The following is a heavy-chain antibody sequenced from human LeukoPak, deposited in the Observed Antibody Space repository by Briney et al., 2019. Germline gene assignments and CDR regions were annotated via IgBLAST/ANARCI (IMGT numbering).Heavy chain of an antibody. CDR1: GFTFDDYA. CDR3: AKCGVAADEPYAFDI. Sequence: PGGSLRLSCAASGFTFDDYAMHWVRQAPGKGLEWVSGISWNSGSIGYADSVKGRFTISRDNAKNSLYLQMNSLRAEDTALYYCAKCGVAADEPYAFDIWGQGTMVTVSS. D-gene: IGHD6-13*01. J-gene: IGHJ3*02. CDR2: ISWNSGSI. V-gene: IGHV3-9*01.